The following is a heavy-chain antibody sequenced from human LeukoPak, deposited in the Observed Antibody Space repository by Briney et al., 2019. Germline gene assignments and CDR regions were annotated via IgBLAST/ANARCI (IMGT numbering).Heavy chain of an antibody. CDR1: GFTFSNYW. D-gene: IGHD6-19*01. V-gene: IGHV3-7*04. CDR3: ARTIREQWLTIDY. Sequence: GGSLRLSCAASGFTFSNYWMNWVRQAPGKGLEWVANIKQDGRAKYYVDSVKGRFTISRDNAKNTLYLQMNSVGAEDTAVYYCARTIREQWLTIDYWGQGTLVTFSS. J-gene: IGHJ4*02. CDR2: IKQDGRAK.